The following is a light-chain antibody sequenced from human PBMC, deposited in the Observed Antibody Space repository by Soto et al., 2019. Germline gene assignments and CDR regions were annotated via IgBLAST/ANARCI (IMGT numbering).Light chain of an antibody. J-gene: IGKJ2*01. CDR2: KAS. CDR3: QQYSKEST. Sequence: DVEMTQSPSTLPTSIGDRVTINYRASQNVSNWLAWYQQKPGKAPKLLIYKASRLESGVPSRFSASGSGTDFTLTINSLQSDDFATYFCQQYSKESTFGQGTKLEIK. V-gene: IGKV1-5*03. CDR1: QNVSNW.